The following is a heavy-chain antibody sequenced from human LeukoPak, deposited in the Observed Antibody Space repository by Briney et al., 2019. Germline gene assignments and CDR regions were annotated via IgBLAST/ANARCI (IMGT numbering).Heavy chain of an antibody. Sequence: GGSLRLSCAASGFTFSIYAMHWVREAPGKGLEGVAVISYDGRNKYYADSVKGRFTISRDNSKNTLYLKMNSLRAEDTAVYYCARDHPPYGDYPFWYFDYWGQGTLVTVSS. V-gene: IGHV3-30*04. CDR1: GFTFSIYA. CDR3: ARDHPPYGDYPFWYFDY. D-gene: IGHD4-17*01. CDR2: ISYDGRNK. J-gene: IGHJ4*02.